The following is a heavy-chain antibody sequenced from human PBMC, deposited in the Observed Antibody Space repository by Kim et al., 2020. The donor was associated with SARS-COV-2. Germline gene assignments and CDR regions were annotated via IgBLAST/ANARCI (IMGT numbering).Heavy chain of an antibody. D-gene: IGHD6-19*01. V-gene: IGHV3-7*01. CDR3: ARVSGYYYGMDV. Sequence: YVDAVKGRFNISRDNDKNSLYLQMNSLRAEDTAVYYCARVSGYYYGMDVWGQGTTVTVSS. J-gene: IGHJ6*02.